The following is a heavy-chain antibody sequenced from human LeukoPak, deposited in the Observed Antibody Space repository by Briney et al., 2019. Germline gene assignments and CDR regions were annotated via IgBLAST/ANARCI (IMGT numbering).Heavy chain of an antibody. Sequence: GGSLRLSCAASGFTVSSNYMSWVRQAPGKGLEWVSVIYSGGSTYYADSVKGRFTISRDNSKNTLYLQMNSLRAEDTAVYYCAKDLARGYSYGYYYYYGMDVWGQGTTVTVSS. V-gene: IGHV3-53*01. CDR2: IYSGGST. J-gene: IGHJ6*02. D-gene: IGHD5-18*01. CDR3: AKDLARGYSYGYYYYYGMDV. CDR1: GFTVSSNY.